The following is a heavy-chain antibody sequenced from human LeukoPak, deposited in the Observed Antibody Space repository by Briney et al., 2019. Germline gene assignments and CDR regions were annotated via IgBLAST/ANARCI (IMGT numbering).Heavy chain of an antibody. Sequence: PSGTLSLTCAVSGGSISSSNWWSWVRQPPGKGLEWIGEIYHSGSTNYNPSLKSRVTISVDTSKNQFSLKLSSVTAADTAVYYCAGLYSGYEFDYWGQGTLVTVSS. CDR2: IYHSGST. CDR1: GGSISSSNW. D-gene: IGHD5-12*01. CDR3: AGLYSGYEFDY. J-gene: IGHJ4*02. V-gene: IGHV4-4*02.